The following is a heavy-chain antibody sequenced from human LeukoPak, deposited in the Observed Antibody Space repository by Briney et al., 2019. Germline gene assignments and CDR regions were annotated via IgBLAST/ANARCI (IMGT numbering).Heavy chain of an antibody. Sequence: GGSLRLSCAASGFTFSSYARGWVRQAPGKGLEWVSAISGSGGSTYYADSVKGRFTISRDNSKNTLYLQMNSLRAEDTAVYYCAKGVGGVIQLWFGSWGQGTLVTVSS. J-gene: IGHJ4*02. CDR3: AKGVGGVIQLWFGS. CDR2: ISGSGGST. D-gene: IGHD5-18*01. V-gene: IGHV3-23*01. CDR1: GFTFSSYA.